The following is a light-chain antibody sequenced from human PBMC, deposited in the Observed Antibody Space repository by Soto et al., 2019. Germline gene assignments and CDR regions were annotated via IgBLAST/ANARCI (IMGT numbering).Light chain of an antibody. Sequence: QSALTQPASVSGSPGQSITISCTETSSDFGTYNLVSWYQQNPGKAPKLMIYEVTKRPSGVSNRFSGSQSGNTASLTISGLQAEDEADYYCCSYTTSNTRQIVFGTGTKLTVL. CDR3: CSYTTSNTRQIV. CDR2: EVT. J-gene: IGLJ1*01. CDR1: SSDFGTYNL. V-gene: IGLV2-14*02.